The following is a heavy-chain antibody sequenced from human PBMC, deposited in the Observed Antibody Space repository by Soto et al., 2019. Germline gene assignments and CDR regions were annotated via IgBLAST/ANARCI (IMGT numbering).Heavy chain of an antibody. CDR2: INSYNGVT. CDR3: ARDRQNYGSRDY. Sequence: QVQLVQSGAEVKNPGASVKVSCRASGYTLSNNYGISWVRQAPGQGLEWMGWINSYNGVTNNARKFQDRVTLTTDASTTTAYMELRSLRSDDTAIYYCARDRQNYGSRDYWGQGTLVTVSS. J-gene: IGHJ4*02. D-gene: IGHD4-17*01. V-gene: IGHV1-18*01. CDR1: GYTLSNNYG.